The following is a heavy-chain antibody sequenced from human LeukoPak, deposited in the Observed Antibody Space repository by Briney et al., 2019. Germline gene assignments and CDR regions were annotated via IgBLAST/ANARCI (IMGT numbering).Heavy chain of an antibody. V-gene: IGHV3-53*01. D-gene: IGHD7-27*01. Sequence: PGGSLRLSCAASGFTFSSYSMNWVRQAPGKGLEWVSVIYSGGSTYYADSVKGRFTISRDNSKNTLYLQMNSLRAEDTAVYYCARGTNWDYYYYYMDVWGKGTTVTISS. J-gene: IGHJ6*03. CDR3: ARGTNWDYYYYYMDV. CDR1: GFTFSSYS. CDR2: IYSGGST.